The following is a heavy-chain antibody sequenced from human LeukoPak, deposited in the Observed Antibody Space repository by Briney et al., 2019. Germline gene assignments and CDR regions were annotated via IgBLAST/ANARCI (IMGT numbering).Heavy chain of an antibody. D-gene: IGHD2-2*01. J-gene: IGHJ4*02. V-gene: IGHV4-39*01. CDR1: GGSISSSSYY. Sequence: SETLSLTCTVSGGSISSSSYYWGWIRQPPGKGLEWIGSIYYSGSTYYNPSLKSRVTISVDTSKNQFSLKLSSVTAADTAVYYCARGDAAAHSGPFDYWGQGTLVTVSS. CDR3: ARGDAAAHSGPFDY. CDR2: IYYSGST.